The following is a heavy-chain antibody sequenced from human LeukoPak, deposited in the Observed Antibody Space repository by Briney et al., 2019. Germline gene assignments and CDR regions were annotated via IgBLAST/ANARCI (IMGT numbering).Heavy chain of an antibody. CDR3: ARGPAPSPYIVVVVAAPDAFDI. D-gene: IGHD2-15*01. V-gene: IGHV3-48*04. CDR2: ISSSSSTI. CDR1: GFTYSSYS. Sequence: PGGSLRLSCAASGFTYSSYSMNWVRQAPGKGLEWVSYISSSSSTIYYADSVKGRFTISRDNAKNSLYLQMNSLRAEDTAVYYCARGPAPSPYIVVVVAAPDAFDIWGQGTMVTVSS. J-gene: IGHJ3*02.